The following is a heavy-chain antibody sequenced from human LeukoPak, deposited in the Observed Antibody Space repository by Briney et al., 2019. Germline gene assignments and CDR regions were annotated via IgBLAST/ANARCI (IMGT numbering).Heavy chain of an antibody. CDR1: GGSISSGDYS. V-gene: IGHV4-30-4*01. D-gene: IGHD3-10*01. CDR3: AMTGIWYAANWFDP. J-gene: IGHJ5*02. Sequence: SETLSLTCTVSGGSISSGDYSWSWIRQRPGKGLEWIGYIYYSGSTYYNPSLKSRVTISVDTSKNQFSLKLSSVTAADTAVYYCAMTGIWYAANWFDPWGQGTLVTVSS. CDR2: IYYSGST.